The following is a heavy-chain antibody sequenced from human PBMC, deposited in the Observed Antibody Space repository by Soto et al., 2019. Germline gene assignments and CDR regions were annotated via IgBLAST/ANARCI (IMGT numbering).Heavy chain of an antibody. V-gene: IGHV4-34*01. D-gene: IGHD3-10*01. CDR1: GGSFSGYY. J-gene: IGHJ4*02. CDR2: INHSGST. CDR3: ARAKPDNIWFGEFYFATGYPPPFDY. Sequence: SETLSLTCAVYGGSFSGYYWSWIRQPPGKGLEWIGEINHSGSTNYNPSLKSRVTISVDTSKNQFSLKLSSVTAADTAVYYCARAKPDNIWFGEFYFATGYPPPFDYWGQGTLVTVSS.